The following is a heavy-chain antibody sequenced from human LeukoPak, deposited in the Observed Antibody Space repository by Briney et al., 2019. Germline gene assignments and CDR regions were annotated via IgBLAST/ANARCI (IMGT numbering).Heavy chain of an antibody. D-gene: IGHD3-22*01. CDR3: ARDWYYYDSSGLGEAYYYYYMDV. Sequence: GGSLRLSCAASGFTFSSYGMHWVRQAPGKGLEWVAFIRYDGSNKYYADSVKGRFTISRDNSKNTLYLQMNSLRAEDTAVYYCARDWYYYDSSGLGEAYYYYYMDVWGKGTTVTVSS. J-gene: IGHJ6*03. CDR2: IRYDGSNK. V-gene: IGHV3-30*02. CDR1: GFTFSSYG.